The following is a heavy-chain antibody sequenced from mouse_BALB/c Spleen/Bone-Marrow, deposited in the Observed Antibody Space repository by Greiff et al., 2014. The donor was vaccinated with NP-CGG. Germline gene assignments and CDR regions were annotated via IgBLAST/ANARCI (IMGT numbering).Heavy chain of an antibody. CDR2: INPGSGGT. V-gene: IGHV1-54*03. Sequence: VQLQQSGAELVRPGTSAKVSCKASGYAFTNYLIEWVKQRPGQGLEWIGVINPGSGGTNYNEKFKGKATLTADKSSSTAYMQLSSLTSDDSAVYFCARRDDAMDYWGQGTSVTVSS. CDR3: ARRDDAMDY. J-gene: IGHJ4*01. D-gene: IGHD3-3*01. CDR1: GYAFTNYL.